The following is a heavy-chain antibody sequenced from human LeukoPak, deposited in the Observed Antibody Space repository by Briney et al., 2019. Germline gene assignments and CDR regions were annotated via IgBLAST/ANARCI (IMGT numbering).Heavy chain of an antibody. CDR1: GFTFSSYS. D-gene: IGHD3-3*01. V-gene: IGHV3-21*01. CDR3: ARDRNTRITIFGVVLDAFDI. Sequence: GGSLRLSCAASGFTFSSYSMNWVRQAPGKGVEWVSSISSSSSYIYYSYSVKRPFTISRANAKNSLYLQMNSLRADDTAVYYCARDRNTRITIFGVVLDAFDIWGQGTMVTVSS. CDR2: ISSSSSYI. J-gene: IGHJ3*02.